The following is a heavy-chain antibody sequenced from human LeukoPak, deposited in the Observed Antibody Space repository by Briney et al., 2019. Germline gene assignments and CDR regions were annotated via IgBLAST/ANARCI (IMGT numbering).Heavy chain of an antibody. CDR3: ATAWVAYYDFWSGSVSYYGMDV. D-gene: IGHD3-3*01. Sequence: GASVKVSCKAYGYTFTSYDINLVRQATGQGLEWMGWMNPNSGNTGYAQKFQGRVTMTRNTSISTAYMELSSLRSEDTAVYYCATAWVAYYDFWSGSVSYYGMDVWGQGTTVTVSS. J-gene: IGHJ6*02. CDR2: MNPNSGNT. CDR1: GYTFTSYD. V-gene: IGHV1-8*01.